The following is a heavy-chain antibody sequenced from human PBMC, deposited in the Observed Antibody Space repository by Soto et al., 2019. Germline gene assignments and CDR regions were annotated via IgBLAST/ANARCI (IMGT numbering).Heavy chain of an antibody. D-gene: IGHD5-18*01. CDR2: ISRSSSTM. J-gene: IGHJ4*02. CDR1: GVTFSSYS. CDR3: AREIQVEGLDY. V-gene: IGHV3-48*02. Sequence: GGFLRLSCAASGVTFSSYSMNWVRQAPGKGLEWVSYISRSSSTMYYADSVKGRFTISRDNAKNSLHLQMNSLRDEDTAVYYCAREIQVEGLDYWGQGTLVTVSS.